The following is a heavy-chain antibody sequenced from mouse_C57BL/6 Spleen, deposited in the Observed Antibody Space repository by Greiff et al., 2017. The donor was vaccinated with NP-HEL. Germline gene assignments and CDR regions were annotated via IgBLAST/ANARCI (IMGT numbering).Heavy chain of an antibody. CDR1: GFSLTSYG. Sequence: VQLQQSGPGLVQPSQSLSITCTVSGFSLTSYGVHWVRQSPGKGLEWLGVIWRGGSTDYNAAFMSRLSITKDNSKSQVFFKMNSLQADDTAIYYCAKRGDGNYDYYAMDYWGQGTSVTVSS. J-gene: IGHJ4*01. D-gene: IGHD2-1*01. V-gene: IGHV2-5*01. CDR2: IWRGGST. CDR3: AKRGDGNYDYYAMDY.